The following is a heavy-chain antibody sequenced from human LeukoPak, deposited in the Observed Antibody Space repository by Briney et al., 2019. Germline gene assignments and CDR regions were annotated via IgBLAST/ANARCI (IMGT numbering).Heavy chain of an antibody. V-gene: IGHV3-23*01. CDR3: ASDWVYSSGWPYYYYYYGMDV. J-gene: IGHJ6*02. CDR2: ISGSGGST. D-gene: IGHD6-19*01. Sequence: GGSLRLSCAASGFTFSSYAMSWVRQAPGKGLEWVSAISGSGGSTYYADSVKGRFTISRDNSKNTLYLQMNSLRAEDTAVCYCASDWVYSSGWPYYYYYYGMDVWGQGTTVTVSS. CDR1: GFTFSSYA.